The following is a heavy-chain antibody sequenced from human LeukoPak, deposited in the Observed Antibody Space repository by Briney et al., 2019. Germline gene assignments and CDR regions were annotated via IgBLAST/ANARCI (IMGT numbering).Heavy chain of an antibody. Sequence: ASVTVSCTASGYTFTGYYMHWVRQAPGQGLEWMGWINPNSGGTNYAQKFQGRVTMTRDTSISTAYMELSRLRSDDTAVYYCARERADGDYNWFDPWGQGTLVTVSS. J-gene: IGHJ5*02. D-gene: IGHD4-17*01. CDR1: GYTFTGYY. CDR3: ARERADGDYNWFDP. CDR2: INPNSGGT. V-gene: IGHV1-2*02.